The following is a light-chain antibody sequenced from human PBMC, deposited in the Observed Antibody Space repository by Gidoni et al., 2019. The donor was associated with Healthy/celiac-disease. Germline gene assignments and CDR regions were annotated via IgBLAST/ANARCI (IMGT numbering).Light chain of an antibody. CDR3: QQYNSYPWT. J-gene: IGKJ1*01. CDR1: QSISSW. Sequence: TKMTKSPATLSASVGDRVAITCRASQSISSWLAWYQQKPGKAPKLLIYKASSLESGVPSRFSGSGSGTEFTLTISSLQPDDFATYYCQQYNSYPWTFGQGTKVEIK. V-gene: IGKV1-5*03. CDR2: KAS.